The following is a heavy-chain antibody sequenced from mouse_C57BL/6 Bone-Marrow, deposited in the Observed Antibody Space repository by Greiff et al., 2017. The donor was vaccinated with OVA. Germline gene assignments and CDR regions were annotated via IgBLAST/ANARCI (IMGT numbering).Heavy chain of an antibody. CDR1: GYTFTDYE. D-gene: IGHD2-5*01. J-gene: IGHJ2*01. V-gene: IGHV1-15*01. CDR3: TRGADYSNYPYFDY. Sequence: VKLMESGAELVRPGASVTLSCKASGYTFTDYEMHWVKQTPVHGLEWIGAIDPETGGTAYNQKFKGKAILTADKSSSTAYMELRSLTSEDSAVYYCTRGADYSNYPYFDYWGQGTTLTVSS. CDR2: IDPETGGT.